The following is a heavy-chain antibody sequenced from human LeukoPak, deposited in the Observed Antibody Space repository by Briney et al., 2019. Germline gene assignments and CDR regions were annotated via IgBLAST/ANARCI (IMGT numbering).Heavy chain of an antibody. CDR1: GFTFSTYS. Sequence: PGGSLRLSCVASGFTFSTYSMNWVRQDPGKGLERVSSISSSSSDIYYEDSVKGRFTTSRDNAKNSLYLKMNSLGVEDTAVYYCARDSGPPSHGSGSFYDKYYGMDVWGQGTTGTVSS. V-gene: IGHV3-21*01. J-gene: IGHJ6*02. CDR2: ISSSSSDI. D-gene: IGHD3-10*01. CDR3: ARDSGPPSHGSGSFYDKYYGMDV.